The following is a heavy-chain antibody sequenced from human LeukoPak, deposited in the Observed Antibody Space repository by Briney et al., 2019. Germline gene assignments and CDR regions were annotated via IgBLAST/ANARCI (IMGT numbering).Heavy chain of an antibody. V-gene: IGHV3-33*06. D-gene: IGHD3-3*01. CDR3: AKEEWLGKMNYFDY. J-gene: IGHJ4*02. Sequence: SGGSLRLSCAASGFTFSSHSMHWVRQAPGKGLEWVAIIWYDGINKYYADSVKGRFTISRDNSKNTLYLQMNSLRAEDTAVYYCAKEEWLGKMNYFDYWGQGTLVTVSS. CDR1: GFTFSSHS. CDR2: IWYDGINK.